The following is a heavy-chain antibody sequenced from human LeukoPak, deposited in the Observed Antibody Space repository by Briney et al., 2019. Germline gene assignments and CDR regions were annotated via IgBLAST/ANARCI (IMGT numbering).Heavy chain of an antibody. CDR1: GFTFSSYA. V-gene: IGHV3-30*04. CDR2: IPYDGSNK. CDR3: AKLSITMVRGVIGPFDY. D-gene: IGHD3-10*01. J-gene: IGHJ4*02. Sequence: PGGSLRLSCAASGFTFSSYAMHWVRQAPGKGLEWVAVIPYDGSNKYYADSVKGRFTISRDNSKNTLYLQMNSLRAEDTAVYYCAKLSITMVRGVIGPFDYWGQGTLVTVSS.